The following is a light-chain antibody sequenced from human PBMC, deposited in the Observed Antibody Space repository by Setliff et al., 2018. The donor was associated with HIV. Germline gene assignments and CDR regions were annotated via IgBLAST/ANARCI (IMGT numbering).Light chain of an antibody. CDR2: EVR. V-gene: IGLV2-23*02. Sequence: QSVLTQPASVSGSPGQSITISCTGTSSDVGSYNFVSWYQQHPGKAPKLIIFEVRRRPSGVSHRFSGSKSGNMASLTISGLQADDEADYYCCSYVSSGTFYVFGTGTKV. CDR1: SSDVGSYNF. J-gene: IGLJ1*01. CDR3: CSYVSSGTFYV.